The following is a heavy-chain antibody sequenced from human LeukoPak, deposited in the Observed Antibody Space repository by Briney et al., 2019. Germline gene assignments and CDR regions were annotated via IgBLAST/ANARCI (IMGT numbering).Heavy chain of an antibody. D-gene: IGHD6-6*01. J-gene: IGHJ2*01. Sequence: SGTLSLTCAVSGGSISSSNWWSWVRQPPGKGLEWIGEIYHSGSTNYNPSLKSRVTISVDKSKNQFSLKLSSVTAADTAVYYCARRIFGYSSSSKRYFDLWGRGTLVTVSS. CDR3: ARRIFGYSSSSKRYFDL. CDR2: IYHSGST. V-gene: IGHV4-4*02. CDR1: GGSISSSNW.